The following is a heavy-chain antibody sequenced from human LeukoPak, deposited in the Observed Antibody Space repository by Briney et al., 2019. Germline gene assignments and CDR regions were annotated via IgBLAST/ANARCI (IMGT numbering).Heavy chain of an antibody. CDR3: ARGSRGSSSLFDY. Sequence: SVKFSCKASGYTFTSYGISWVRQAPGQGLEWMGGIIPIFGTANYAQKFPGRVTITADESTSTAYMELSGLRSEDTAVYYCARGSRGSSSLFDYWGQGTLVTVSS. V-gene: IGHV1-69*13. CDR2: IIPIFGTA. CDR1: GYTFTSYG. D-gene: IGHD1-26*01. J-gene: IGHJ4*02.